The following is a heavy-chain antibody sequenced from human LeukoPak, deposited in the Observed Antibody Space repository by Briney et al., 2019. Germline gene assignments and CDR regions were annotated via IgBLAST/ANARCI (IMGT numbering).Heavy chain of an antibody. J-gene: IGHJ4*02. CDR2: IKQDGSEF. CDR3: ARGRFESNGDYDY. CDR1: GFIFSRYW. V-gene: IGHV3-7*01. Sequence: GGSLRLSCVGSGFIFSRYWMSWVRQAPGKGLEWVANIKQDGSEFYFLDSLNGRFTISRDNAKNSVYVQMNSLRAEDTAVYYCARGRFESNGDYDYWGQGTLVIVSS. D-gene: IGHD4-11*01.